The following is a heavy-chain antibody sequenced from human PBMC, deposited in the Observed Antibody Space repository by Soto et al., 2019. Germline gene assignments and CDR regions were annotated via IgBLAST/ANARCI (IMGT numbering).Heavy chain of an antibody. J-gene: IGHJ6*02. CDR2: IGAYNGNT. D-gene: IGHD6-6*01. V-gene: IGHV1-18*01. CDR3: ARDHPYSSSSPYYYYYGMDV. Sequence: ASVKVSCKASGYTFTSYGISWVRQAPGQGLEWMGWIGAYNGNTNYAQKLQGRVTMTTDTSTSTAYMELRSLRSDDTAVYYCARDHPYSSSSPYYYYYGMDVWGQGTTVTVSS. CDR1: GYTFTSYG.